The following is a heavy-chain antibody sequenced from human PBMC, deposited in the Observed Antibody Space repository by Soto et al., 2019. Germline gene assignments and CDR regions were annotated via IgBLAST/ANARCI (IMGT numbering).Heavy chain of an antibody. D-gene: IGHD3-3*01. CDR2: MNPNSGNT. CDR3: ASLHYDFWSGYYPMDV. J-gene: IGHJ6*02. V-gene: IGHV1-8*01. Sequence: ASLKVSCKASGYTFTSYDINWVRQATGQGLEWMGWMNPNSGNTGYAQKFQGRVTMTRNTSISTAYMELSSLRSEDTAVYYCASLHYDFWSGYYPMDVWGQGTTVTVSS. CDR1: GYTFTSYD.